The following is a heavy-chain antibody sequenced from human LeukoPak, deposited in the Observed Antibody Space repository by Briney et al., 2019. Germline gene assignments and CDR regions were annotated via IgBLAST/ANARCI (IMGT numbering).Heavy chain of an antibody. CDR3: TRGISGSRYFDY. D-gene: IGHD1-14*01. V-gene: IGHV3-74*01. CDR2: VDFDGSNT. Sequence: GGSLRLSCAASGFTLTSYWMHWGRQAPGKGLFWVSRVDFDGSNTNYADSVKGRFTISRDNAKNTLYLQTNSLRGEDTALYYCTRGISGSRYFDYWGQGTLVTVSS. J-gene: IGHJ4*03. CDR1: GFTLTSYW.